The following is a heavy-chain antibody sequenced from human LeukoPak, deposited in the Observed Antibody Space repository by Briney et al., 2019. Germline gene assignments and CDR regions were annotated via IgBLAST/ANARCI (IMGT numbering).Heavy chain of an antibody. Sequence: GGSLRLSCAVSGFTFRNYWMSWVRQAPGKGLEWVANIKQDGSEKYYVDSVKGRFTISRDNAKNSLYLQMNTLRAEDTAVYYCARGRGNYWGQGTLVTVSS. CDR1: GFTFRNYW. CDR2: IKQDGSEK. CDR3: ARGRGNY. J-gene: IGHJ4*02. D-gene: IGHD3-10*01. V-gene: IGHV3-7*05.